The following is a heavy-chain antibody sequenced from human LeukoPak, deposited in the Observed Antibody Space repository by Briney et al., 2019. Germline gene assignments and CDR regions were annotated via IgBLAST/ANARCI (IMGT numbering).Heavy chain of an antibody. J-gene: IGHJ3*02. CDR3: ARNSGSYYNDAFDI. Sequence: ASVKVSCKASGGTFSNYAISWVRQAPGQGLEWMGGIIPIFGTANYAQKFQGRVTITADESTSTAYMELSSLRSEDTAVYYCARNSGSYYNDAFDIWGQGTMVTVSS. D-gene: IGHD1-26*01. V-gene: IGHV1-69*13. CDR2: IIPIFGTA. CDR1: GGTFSNYA.